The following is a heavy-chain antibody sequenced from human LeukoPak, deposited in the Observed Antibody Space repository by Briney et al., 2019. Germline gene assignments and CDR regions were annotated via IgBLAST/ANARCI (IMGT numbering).Heavy chain of an antibody. CDR1: GYTFTGYY. Sequence: GASVKVSCKASGYTFTGYYMHWVRQAPGQGLEWMGIINPSGGSTSYAQKFQGRVTMTRDMSTSTVYMELSSLRSEDTAVYYCARVARGAFDIWGQGTMVTVSS. CDR2: INPSGGST. J-gene: IGHJ3*02. CDR3: ARVARGAFDI. V-gene: IGHV1-46*01. D-gene: IGHD5-12*01.